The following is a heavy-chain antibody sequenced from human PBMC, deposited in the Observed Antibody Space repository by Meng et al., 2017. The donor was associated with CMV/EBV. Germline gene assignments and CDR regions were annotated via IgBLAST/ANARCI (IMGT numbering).Heavy chain of an antibody. Sequence: GESLKISCAASGFTFSSYSMNWVRQAPGKGLEWVSSISSSSSYIYYADAVKVRFTISRDNAKNSLYLQMNSLRAEDTAVYYCARSGCSGYDSRGDYDYYGMDVWGQGTTVTVSS. J-gene: IGHJ6*02. D-gene: IGHD5-12*01. V-gene: IGHV3-21*01. CDR3: ARSGCSGYDSRGDYDYYGMDV. CDR2: ISSSSSYI. CDR1: GFTFSSYS.